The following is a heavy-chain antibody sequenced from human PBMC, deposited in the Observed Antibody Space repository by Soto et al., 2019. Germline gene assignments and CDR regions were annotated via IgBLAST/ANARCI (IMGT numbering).Heavy chain of an antibody. D-gene: IGHD4-17*01. CDR2: IIPIFGTA. J-gene: IGHJ4*02. CDR1: GGTFSSYA. CDR3: AGSPTVTTFRRFDY. Sequence: GASVKVSCKASGGTFSSYAISWVRQAPGQGLEWMGGIIPIFGTANYAQKFQGRVTITADESTSTAYMELSSLRSEDTAVYYCAGSPTVTTFRRFDYWGQGTLVTVSS. V-gene: IGHV1-69*13.